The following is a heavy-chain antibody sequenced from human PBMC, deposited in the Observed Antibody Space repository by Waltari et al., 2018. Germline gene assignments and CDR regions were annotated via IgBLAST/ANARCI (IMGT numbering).Heavy chain of an antibody. Sequence: EVQLVESGGGLVQPGGSLRLSCAASGFTFRSYWIHWVRQAPGKVLVWVSRIKSDGIGVNYADSVKGRFTISRDNAKNTVYLQMNSLRAEDTAVYYCARANPADFDYWGQGVLVTVSS. CDR1: GFTFRSYW. CDR3: ARANPADFDY. V-gene: IGHV3-74*01. J-gene: IGHJ4*02. CDR2: IKSDGIGV.